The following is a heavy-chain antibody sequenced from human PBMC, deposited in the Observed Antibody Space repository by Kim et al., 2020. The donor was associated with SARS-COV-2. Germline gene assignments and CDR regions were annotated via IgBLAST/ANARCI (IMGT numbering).Heavy chain of an antibody. CDR1: GGSINNYY. Sequence: SETLSLTCTVSGGSINNYYWSWLRQPPGRGLEWIGSIYYTGTTNYNPSIASRLTISIDTSKNQFSLKMTSVTAADTAVYYCAGHWGGSGTYLQRHFAFWGQGALVTVSS. CDR3: AGHWGGSGTYLQRHFAF. J-gene: IGHJ4*02. CDR2: IYYTGTT. D-gene: IGHD3-10*01. V-gene: IGHV4-59*08.